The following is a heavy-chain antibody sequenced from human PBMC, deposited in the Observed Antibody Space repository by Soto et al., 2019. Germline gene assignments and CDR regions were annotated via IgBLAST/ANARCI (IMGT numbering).Heavy chain of an antibody. J-gene: IGHJ4*02. CDR3: ARDEQLALDY. CDR2: ISYDGSNK. Sequence: QVQLVESGGGVVQPGRSLRLSCAASGFTFSSYAMHWVRQAPGKGLEWVAVISYDGSNKYYADSVKGRFTISRDNSKDTLYLQMNSLRAEDTAVYYCARDEQLALDYWGQATLVTVSS. CDR1: GFTFSSYA. V-gene: IGHV3-30-3*01. D-gene: IGHD6-6*01.